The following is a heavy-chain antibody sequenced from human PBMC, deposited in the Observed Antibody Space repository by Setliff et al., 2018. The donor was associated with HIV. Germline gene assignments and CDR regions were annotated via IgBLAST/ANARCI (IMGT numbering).Heavy chain of an antibody. J-gene: IGHJ3*02. CDR2: IYYSGNT. V-gene: IGHV4-39*07. D-gene: IGHD6-13*01. Sequence: SETLSLTCTVSGGSIKSSSYYWGWIRQPPGKGLDWIGSIYYSGNTYYNPSLKSRVTISGDTSKNQFSLKLSSVTAADTAVYYCARGAAAAYDAFDIWGQGTMVTVSS. CDR3: ARGAAAAYDAFDI. CDR1: GGSIKSSSYY.